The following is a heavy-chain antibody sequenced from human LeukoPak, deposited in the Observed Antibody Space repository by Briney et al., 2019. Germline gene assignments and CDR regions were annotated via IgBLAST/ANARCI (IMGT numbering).Heavy chain of an antibody. Sequence: GGSLRLSCAASGFTFSSYAMHWVRQAPGKGLEWVAVISYDGSNKYYADSVKGRFTISRDNSKNTLYLQMNSLRAEDTAVYYCARASGGSRANGYSYYYGMDVWGQGTTVTVSS. CDR1: GFTFSSYA. D-gene: IGHD2-8*01. CDR2: ISYDGSNK. J-gene: IGHJ6*02. V-gene: IGHV3-30-3*01. CDR3: ARASGGSRANGYSYYYGMDV.